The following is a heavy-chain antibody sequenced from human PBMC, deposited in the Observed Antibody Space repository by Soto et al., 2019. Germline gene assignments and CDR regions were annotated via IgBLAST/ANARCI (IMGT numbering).Heavy chain of an antibody. V-gene: IGHV1-69*13. D-gene: IGHD3-22*01. CDR1: GGTFSSYA. J-gene: IGHJ6*02. Sequence: GASVKVFCKASGGTFSSYAISWVRQAPGQGLEWMGGIIPIFGTANYAQKFQGRVTITADESTSTAYMELSSLRSEDTAVYYCARGESSGYYSPVSCGMDVWGQGTTVTVSS. CDR2: IIPIFGTA. CDR3: ARGESSGYYSPVSCGMDV.